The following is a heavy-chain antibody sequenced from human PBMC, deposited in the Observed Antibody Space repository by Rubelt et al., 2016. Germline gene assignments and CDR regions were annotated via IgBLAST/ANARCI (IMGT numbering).Heavy chain of an antibody. CDR2: IDPSDSYT. D-gene: IGHD3-3*01. V-gene: IGHV5-10-1*01. Sequence: RISCKGSGYSFTSYWISWVRQMPGKGLEWMGRIDPSDSYTNYSPSFQGHVTISADKSISTAYLQWSSLKASDTAMYYCARQREEGYDFWSGWYWFDPWGQGTLVTVSA. J-gene: IGHJ5*02. CDR3: ARQREEGYDFWSGWYWFDP. CDR1: GYSFTSYW.